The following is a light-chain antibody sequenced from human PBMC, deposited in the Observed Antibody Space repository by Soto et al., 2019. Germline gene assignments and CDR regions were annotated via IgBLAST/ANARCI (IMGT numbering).Light chain of an antibody. Sequence: EMALTQSPGTLSLPPGERATLSCRASQTVYSKYLAWYQQKPGQSPSLLIYGASSRATDILGRFSGTRSRTALYLTISRLDPGDFAVFFCEECSRPPVPFGQRTQVEI. CDR3: EECSRPPVP. J-gene: IGKJ1*01. CDR1: QTVYSKY. CDR2: GAS. V-gene: IGKV3-20*01.